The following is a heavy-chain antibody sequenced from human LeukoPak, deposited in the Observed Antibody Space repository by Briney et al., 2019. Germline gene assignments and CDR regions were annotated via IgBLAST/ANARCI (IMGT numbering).Heavy chain of an antibody. CDR1: GYTFTSYD. V-gene: IGHV1-8*01. Sequence: ASVKVSCKASGYTFTSYDINWVRQATGQGLEWMGWMNANSGNTGYAQKIQGRVTMTRNTSISTAYMELSSLRSEDTAVYYCSRSGYCSGGSCVDPWGKGTLVTVSS. CDR3: SRSGYCSGGSCVDP. CDR2: MNANSGNT. D-gene: IGHD2-15*01. J-gene: IGHJ5*02.